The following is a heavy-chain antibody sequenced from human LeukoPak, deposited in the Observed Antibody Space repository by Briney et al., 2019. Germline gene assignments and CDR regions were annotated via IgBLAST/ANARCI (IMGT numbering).Heavy chain of an antibody. Sequence: GASVKVSCKVSGYTLTELSMHWARQAPGKGLEWMGGFDPEDGETIYAQKFQGRVTMTEDTSTDTAYMELSSLRSEDTAVYYCATDRVVGATVRYFQHWGQGTLVTVSS. J-gene: IGHJ1*01. CDR1: GYTLTELS. D-gene: IGHD1-26*01. CDR2: FDPEDGET. CDR3: ATDRVVGATVRYFQH. V-gene: IGHV1-24*01.